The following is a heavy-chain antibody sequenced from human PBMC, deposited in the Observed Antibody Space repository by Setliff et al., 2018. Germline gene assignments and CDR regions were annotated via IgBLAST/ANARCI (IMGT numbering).Heavy chain of an antibody. V-gene: IGHV4-34*09. CDR3: ARTSTYVLGSGSYWDRWFDP. Sequence: PSETLSLTCAAYGGTFSDYHWTWIRQSPEKGLEWIGEINHRGSTNYNPSLKSRLEMSVDTSKREFALRLSSVTAADTAVYYCARTSTYVLGSGSYWDRWFDPWSQGTLVTVSS. CDR2: INHRGST. J-gene: IGHJ5*02. D-gene: IGHD3-10*01. CDR1: GGTFSDYH.